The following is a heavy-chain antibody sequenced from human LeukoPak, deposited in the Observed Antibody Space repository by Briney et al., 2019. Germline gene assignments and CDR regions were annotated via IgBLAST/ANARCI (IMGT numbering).Heavy chain of an antibody. J-gene: IGHJ4*02. CDR1: GGSISRSSYY. Sequence: SETLSLTCTVSGGSISRSSYYWGWIRQPPGKGLEWIGTIHYSGTTYYSPSLKSRLTISVDTSKNKFSLKLTSVTAADTAVYYCASPGGSSFYYFDYWGQGTLVTVSS. CDR3: ASPGGSSFYYFDY. CDR2: IHYSGTT. D-gene: IGHD6-13*01. V-gene: IGHV4-39*01.